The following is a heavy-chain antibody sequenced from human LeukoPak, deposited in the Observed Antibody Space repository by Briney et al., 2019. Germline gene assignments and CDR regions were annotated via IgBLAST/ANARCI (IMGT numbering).Heavy chain of an antibody. CDR3: ARGGSSSPLDD. Sequence: SETLSLTCTVSGVSISSSYWSWIRQPPGKGLEWIGYIYYSGSTYYSPSLRSRVTMSVDTSKNKFSLKMNSVTAADTAVYYCARGGSSSPLDDWGQETLVTVSS. D-gene: IGHD6-6*01. CDR1: GVSISSSY. CDR2: IYYSGST. J-gene: IGHJ4*02. V-gene: IGHV4-59*01.